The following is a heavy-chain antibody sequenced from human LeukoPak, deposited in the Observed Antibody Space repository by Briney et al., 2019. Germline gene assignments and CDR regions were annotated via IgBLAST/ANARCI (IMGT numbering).Heavy chain of an antibody. CDR3: AKDNNYDFWSGYYGRGYFDY. Sequence: PGGSLRLSCAASGFTFSSYAMSWVRQAPGKRLEWVSAISGSGGSTYYADSVKGRFTISRDNSKNTLYLQMNSLRAEDTAVYYCAKDNNYDFWSGYYGRGYFDYWGQGTLVTVSS. CDR1: GFTFSSYA. J-gene: IGHJ4*02. V-gene: IGHV3-23*01. CDR2: ISGSGGST. D-gene: IGHD3-3*01.